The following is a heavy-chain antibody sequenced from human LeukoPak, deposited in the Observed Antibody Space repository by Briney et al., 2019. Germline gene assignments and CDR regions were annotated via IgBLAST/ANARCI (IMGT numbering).Heavy chain of an antibody. CDR1: GGSISSYY. CDR2: SGST. D-gene: IGHD7-27*01. Sequence: SETLSLTCTVSGGSISSYYWGWIRQPPGKGLEWIGYSGSTNYNPSLKSRVTISVDTSMNQFSLKLSPVTAADTAVYYCARSLNWGSYRYFDLWGRGTLVTVSS. CDR3: ARSLNWGSYRYFDL. J-gene: IGHJ2*01. V-gene: IGHV4-59*12.